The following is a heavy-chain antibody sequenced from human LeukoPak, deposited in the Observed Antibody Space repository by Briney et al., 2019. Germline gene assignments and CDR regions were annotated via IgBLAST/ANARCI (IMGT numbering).Heavy chain of an antibody. D-gene: IGHD1-20*01. J-gene: IGHJ4*02. CDR3: LRDLNWSLDQ. CDR2: IKSDGITI. Sequence: GGSLRLSCAAPGFTFSNYMMHWVRQAPGKRLVWVSRIKSDGITITYADSVKGRFTISRDNAKNTLYLQMNSLRAEDTAVYYCLRDLNWSLDQWGQGTLVTVSS. V-gene: IGHV3-74*01. CDR1: GFTFSNYM.